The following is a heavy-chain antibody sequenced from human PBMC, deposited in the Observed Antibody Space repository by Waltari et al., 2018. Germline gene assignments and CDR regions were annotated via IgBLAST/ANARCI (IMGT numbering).Heavy chain of an antibody. CDR2: ISSSSSYI. CDR3: ARPKMADWYFDL. V-gene: IGHV3-21*01. J-gene: IGHJ2*01. CDR1: GFTFSSYS. Sequence: EVQLVESGGGLVKPGGSLRLSCAASGFTFSSYSMNWVRQAPGKGLEWVSSISSSSSYIYYADSVKGRFTISRDNAKNSLYLQMNSLRAEDTAVYYCARPKMADWYFDLWGQGTLVTVSS.